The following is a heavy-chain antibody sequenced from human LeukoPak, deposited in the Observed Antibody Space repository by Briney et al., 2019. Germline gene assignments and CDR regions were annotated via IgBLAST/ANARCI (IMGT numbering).Heavy chain of an antibody. D-gene: IGHD3-22*01. Sequence: GGSLRLSCAASGFTFSSHSMNWVRQAPGKGLEWVSYISSSSSTIYYADSVKGRFTISRDNAKNSLYLQMNSLRAEDTAVYYCAKDLDPDSSGYYPDYWGQGTLVTVSS. V-gene: IGHV3-48*01. CDR1: GFTFSSHS. CDR2: ISSSSSTI. J-gene: IGHJ4*02. CDR3: AKDLDPDSSGYYPDY.